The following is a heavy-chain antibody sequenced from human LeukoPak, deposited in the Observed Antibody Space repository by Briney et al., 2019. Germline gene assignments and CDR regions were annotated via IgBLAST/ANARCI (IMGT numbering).Heavy chain of an antibody. CDR2: IKQDGAEK. CDR3: ARVGAWDLQREFDY. Sequence: PGGSLRLSCAASGFRFGDYWMTWARHVPGKGLERVANIKQDGAEKHYAESVEGRFIISRDNAKNSLYLEMDSLKVEDTAVYYCARVGAWDLQREFDYGGQGTLVTVSS. J-gene: IGHJ4*02. V-gene: IGHV3-7*01. CDR1: GFRFGDYW. D-gene: IGHD1-1*01.